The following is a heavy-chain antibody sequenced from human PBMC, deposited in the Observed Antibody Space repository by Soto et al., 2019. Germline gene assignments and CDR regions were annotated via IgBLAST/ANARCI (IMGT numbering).Heavy chain of an antibody. J-gene: IGHJ2*01. Sequence: EVQLLESGGGLVQPGGSLRLSCAVSGFTFSSYAMNWVRQAPGKGLEWVSSISAGGSNTYYADSVKGRFTISRDKSQNSLYLQMNSLSAGDTALYYCVQDRGGDCRSSTCSINWYCDLWGRGTLVTVSS. CDR2: ISAGGSNT. D-gene: IGHD2-2*01. CDR3: VQDRGGDCRSSTCSINWYCDL. V-gene: IGHV3-23*01. CDR1: GFTFSSYA.